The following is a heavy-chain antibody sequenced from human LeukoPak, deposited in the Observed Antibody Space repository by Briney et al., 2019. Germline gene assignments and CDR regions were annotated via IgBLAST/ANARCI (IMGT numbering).Heavy chain of an antibody. V-gene: IGHV3-11*04. Sequence: GGSLRLSCAASGFTFSDYYRIWIRQAPGKGLEWVSYISLSGTTIYYADSVKGRFTISRDNAKNSLYLQMNSLRAEDTAVYYCARCWANIGSYHYYYMDVWGKGTTVTVSS. D-gene: IGHD2-15*01. CDR2: ISLSGTTI. J-gene: IGHJ6*03. CDR1: GFTFSDYY. CDR3: ARCWANIGSYHYYYMDV.